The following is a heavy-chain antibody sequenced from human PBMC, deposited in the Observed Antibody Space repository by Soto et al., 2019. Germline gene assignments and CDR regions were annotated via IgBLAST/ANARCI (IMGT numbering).Heavy chain of an antibody. Sequence: VSVKASSDVSGYSVALCARRIMNQDPGQRLEWMGWINPSGGSTSYAQKFQGRVTMTRDTSTSTVYMELSSLRSEDTAVYYCARDPTSYDFCSGYYTPQEYYYMDVWGKGTTVTVSS. V-gene: IGHV1-46*03. CDR1: GYSVALCA. J-gene: IGHJ6*03. CDR2: INPSGGST. D-gene: IGHD3-3*01. CDR3: ARDPTSYDFCSGYYTPQEYYYMDV.